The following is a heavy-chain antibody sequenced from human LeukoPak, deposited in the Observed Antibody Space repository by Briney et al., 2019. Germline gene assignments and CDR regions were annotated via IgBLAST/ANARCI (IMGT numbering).Heavy chain of an antibody. Sequence: RSSETLSLTCTVSGYSISSGYYWGWIRQPPGKGLEWIGSIYHSGSTYYNPSLKSRVTISVDTSKNQFSLKLSSVTAADTAVYYCASTLMVRGIRFDYWGQGTLVTVSS. CDR2: IYHSGST. J-gene: IGHJ4*02. CDR3: ASTLMVRGIRFDY. CDR1: GYSISSGYY. V-gene: IGHV4-38-2*02. D-gene: IGHD3-10*01.